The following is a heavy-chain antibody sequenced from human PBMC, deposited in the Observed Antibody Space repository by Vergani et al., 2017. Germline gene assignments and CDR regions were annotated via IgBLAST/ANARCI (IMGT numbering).Heavy chain of an antibody. J-gene: IGHJ6*03. D-gene: IGHD4-11*01. CDR3: ARVNTETNGQLYDYYYMDV. V-gene: IGHV4-34*01. CDR2: IDHTGRP. Sequence: QVQLQQWGGGLLKPSETLSLTCVVNGGSFTSYHWTWIRQSPGEGLEWVGDIDHTGRPDYNPSLKSRLTMSVDKFRNQFSLTLDSVTATDTAIYFCARVNTETNGQLYDYYYMDVWGQGTAVTVS. CDR1: GGSFTSYH.